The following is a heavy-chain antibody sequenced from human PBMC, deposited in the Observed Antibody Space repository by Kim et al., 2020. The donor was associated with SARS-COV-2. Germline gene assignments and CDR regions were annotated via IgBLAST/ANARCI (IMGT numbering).Heavy chain of an antibody. Sequence: SVKVSCKASGGTFSSYAISWVRQAPGQGLEWMGGIIPIFGTANYAQKFQGRVTITADESTSTAYMELSSLRSEDTAVYYCARVRTYYYGSGSYLYYYYGMDVWGQGTTVTVSS. CDR1: GGTFSSYA. D-gene: IGHD3-10*01. CDR2: IIPIFGTA. J-gene: IGHJ6*02. V-gene: IGHV1-69*13. CDR3: ARVRTYYYGSGSYLYYYYGMDV.